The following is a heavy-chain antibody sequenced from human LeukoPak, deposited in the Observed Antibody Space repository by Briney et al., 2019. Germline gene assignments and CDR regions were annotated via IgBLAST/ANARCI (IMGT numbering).Heavy chain of an antibody. CDR2: ISGSGGST. Sequence: GGSLRLSCAASGFTFSSYAMSWVRQAPGKGLEWDSAISGSGGSTYYADSVKGRFTISRDNSKNTLYLQMNSLRAEDTAVYYCAKGRPGYCTNGVCSSFDYWGQGTLVTVPS. D-gene: IGHD2-8*01. J-gene: IGHJ4*02. CDR1: GFTFSSYA. V-gene: IGHV3-23*01. CDR3: AKGRPGYCTNGVCSSFDY.